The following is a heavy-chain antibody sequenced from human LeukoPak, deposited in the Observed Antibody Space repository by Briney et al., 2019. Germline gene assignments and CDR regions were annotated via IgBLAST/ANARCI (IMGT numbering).Heavy chain of an antibody. Sequence: ASVKVSCKASGHTFTGYYMHWVRQAPGQGLEWMGWINPNSGGTNYAQKFQGRVTMTRDTSISTAYMELSRLRSDDTAVYYCARPLYGDYVNFDYWGQGTLVTVSS. V-gene: IGHV1-2*02. CDR3: ARPLYGDYVNFDY. D-gene: IGHD4-17*01. CDR1: GHTFTGYY. J-gene: IGHJ4*02. CDR2: INPNSGGT.